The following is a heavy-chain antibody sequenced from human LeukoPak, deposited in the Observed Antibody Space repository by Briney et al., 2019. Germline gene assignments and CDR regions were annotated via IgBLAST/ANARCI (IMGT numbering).Heavy chain of an antibody. Sequence: GGSLRLSCAASGFTFSSYGMHWVRQAPGKGLEWVAVIWDDASNKYYADSVKGRFTISRDYSKNTLYLQMNSLRAEDTAVYYCARAEVPAAIKSGAFDIWGQGTMVTVSS. J-gene: IGHJ3*02. CDR3: ARAEVPAAIKSGAFDI. V-gene: IGHV3-33*01. D-gene: IGHD2-2*01. CDR1: GFTFSSYG. CDR2: IWDDASNK.